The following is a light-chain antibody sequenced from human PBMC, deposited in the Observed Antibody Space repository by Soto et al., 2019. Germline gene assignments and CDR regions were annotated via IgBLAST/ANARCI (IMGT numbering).Light chain of an antibody. CDR2: GAS. CDR3: QQYNSWPRT. J-gene: IGKJ1*01. V-gene: IGKV3-15*01. Sequence: EVVLTQSPGTLSLSPGERATLSCRASQSVSNNYLAWYQQKPGQAPRLLIYGASLRATGLPARFSGSGSGTEFTLTISSLQSEDFAVYYCQQYNSWPRTFGQGTKVDIK. CDR1: QSVSNN.